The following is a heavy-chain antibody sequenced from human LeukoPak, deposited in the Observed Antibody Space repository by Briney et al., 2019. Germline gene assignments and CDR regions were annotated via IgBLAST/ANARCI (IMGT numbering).Heavy chain of an antibody. CDR3: ARHEWYSSSPASFDY. D-gene: IGHD6-6*01. Sequence: SETLSLTCTVSGGSISSYYRSWIRQPPRKGLEWIGYIYYSGSTNYNPSLKSRVTISVDTSKNQFSLKLSSVTAADTAVYYCARHEWYSSSPASFDYWGQGTLVTVSS. V-gene: IGHV4-59*08. J-gene: IGHJ4*02. CDR1: GGSISSYY. CDR2: IYYSGST.